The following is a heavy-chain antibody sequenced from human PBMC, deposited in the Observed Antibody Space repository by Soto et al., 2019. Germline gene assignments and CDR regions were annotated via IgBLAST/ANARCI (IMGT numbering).Heavy chain of an antibody. CDR3: ARDMGYSYGYFYY. Sequence: SETLSLTCTVSGGSISSYYWSWIRQPPGKGLEWIGYIYYSGSTNYNPSLKSRVTISVDTSKNQFSLKLSSVTAADTAVYYCARDMGYSYGYFYYWGQGTLVTVSS. D-gene: IGHD5-18*01. CDR1: GGSISSYY. J-gene: IGHJ4*02. V-gene: IGHV4-59*01. CDR2: IYYSGST.